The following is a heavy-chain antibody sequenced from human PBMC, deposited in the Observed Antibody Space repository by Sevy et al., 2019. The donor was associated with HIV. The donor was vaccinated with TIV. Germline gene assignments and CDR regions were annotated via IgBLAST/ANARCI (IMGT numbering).Heavy chain of an antibody. V-gene: IGHV1-18*04. CDR2: ISAYNGNT. Sequence: ASVKVSCKASGYTFTSYVISWVRQAPGQGLEWMGWISAYNGNTNYAQKLQGRVTMTTDTSTSTAYMELRSLRSDDTAVYYCARDDFPGGSGWFRPDYWGQGTLVTVSS. CDR3: ARDDFPGGSGWFRPDY. D-gene: IGHD6-19*01. CDR1: GYTFTSYV. J-gene: IGHJ4*02.